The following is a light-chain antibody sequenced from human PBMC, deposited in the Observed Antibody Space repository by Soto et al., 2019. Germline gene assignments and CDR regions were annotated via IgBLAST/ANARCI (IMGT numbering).Light chain of an antibody. Sequence: DIQMTQSPSTLSASVGDRGTITWRASQSISSWLAWYQQKPGKAPKLLIYKASSLESGVPSRFSGSGSGTEFTLTISSLQPDDFATYYCQQYKSYFLTFGGGTKVEIK. CDR2: KAS. V-gene: IGKV1-5*03. CDR3: QQYKSYFLT. J-gene: IGKJ4*01. CDR1: QSISSW.